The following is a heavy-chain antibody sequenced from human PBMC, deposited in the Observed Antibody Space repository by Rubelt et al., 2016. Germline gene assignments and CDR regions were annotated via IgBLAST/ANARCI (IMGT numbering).Heavy chain of an antibody. CDR1: GGSISSSSYY. Sequence: QLQLQESGPGLVKPSETLSLTCTVSGGSISSSSYYWGWIRQPPGKGLEWIGSIYYSGSTYYNPSLKSRVTISVDTSKNQFSLKLSSVTAADTAVYYCARWSPEGVVITTRAFDIWGQGTMVTVSS. CDR2: IYYSGST. CDR3: ARWSPEGVVITTRAFDI. J-gene: IGHJ3*02. V-gene: IGHV4-39*07. D-gene: IGHD3-22*01.